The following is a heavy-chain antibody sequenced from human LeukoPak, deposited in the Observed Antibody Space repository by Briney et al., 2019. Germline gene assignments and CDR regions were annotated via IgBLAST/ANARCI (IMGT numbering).Heavy chain of an antibody. CDR2: INPNIGDT. Sequence: ASVKVSCKASGYTFTGYYMHWVRQAPGQGLEWMGWINPNIGDTNYAQKFQGRVTMTRDTSISTAYMELSRLRSDDTAVYYCARDRPSITGTTLDYFDYWGQGTLLTASS. D-gene: IGHD1-7*01. CDR3: ARDRPSITGTTLDYFDY. J-gene: IGHJ4*02. CDR1: GYTFTGYY. V-gene: IGHV1-2*02.